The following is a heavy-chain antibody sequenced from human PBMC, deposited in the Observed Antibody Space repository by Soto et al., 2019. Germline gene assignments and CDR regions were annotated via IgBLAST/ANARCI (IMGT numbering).Heavy chain of an antibody. Sequence: VQLLESGGDLVQPGGSLRLSCAASGFTFSSYAMSWVRQPPGKGLEWISVISTSGGATYSADSVRGRFTISRDNSKDTLYLQMNSLRAEDTALYYCAKSRGSSSSMRYGLDVWGQGTMVTVSS. CDR3: AKSRGSSSSMRYGLDV. CDR2: ISTSGGAT. J-gene: IGHJ6*02. V-gene: IGHV3-23*01. D-gene: IGHD6-13*01. CDR1: GFTFSSYA.